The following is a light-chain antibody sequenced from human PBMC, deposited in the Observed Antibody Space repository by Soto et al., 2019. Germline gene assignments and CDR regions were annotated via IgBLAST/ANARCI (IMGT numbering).Light chain of an antibody. CDR1: SSDVGGYNY. Sequence: QSVLTQPASVSGSPGQSITISCTGTSSDVGGYNYVSWYQQHPGKAPKLMIYEVSNRPSGXXXXFSGSKSGNTASLTISGXXXXXXXDYYCSSYTSSSPYVFGTGTKLTVL. CDR2: EVS. J-gene: IGLJ1*01. V-gene: IGLV2-14*01. CDR3: SSYTSSSPYV.